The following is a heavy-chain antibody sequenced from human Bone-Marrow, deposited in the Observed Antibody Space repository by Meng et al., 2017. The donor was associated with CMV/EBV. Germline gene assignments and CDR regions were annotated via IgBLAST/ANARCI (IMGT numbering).Heavy chain of an antibody. V-gene: IGHV3-21*01. CDR3: ARDGRRGYCSSTSCRDAFDI. CDR1: GFTFSSYS. D-gene: IGHD2-2*01. CDR2: ISSSSSYI. J-gene: IGHJ3*02. Sequence: GESLKISCAASGFTFSSYSMNWVRQAPGKGLEWVSSISSSSSYIYYADSVKGRFTISRDNAKNSLYLQMNSLRAEDTAVYYCARDGRRGYCSSTSCRDAFDIWGQGTMVTVSS.